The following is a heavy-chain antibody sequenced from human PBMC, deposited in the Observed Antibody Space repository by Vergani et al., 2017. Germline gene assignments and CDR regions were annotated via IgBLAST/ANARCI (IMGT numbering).Heavy chain of an antibody. Sequence: EVQLVESGGGLVKPGGSLRLSCAASGFTFSNAWMTWVRQAPGKGLEWVALIKSRTDGGSTDYAAPVKGRLTISRDDSKTTLYLQMNSLKTEDTAVYYCXTDVLYDGSGYYVGMRGGADYWGQGTLVTVSS. CDR1: GFTFSNAW. CDR3: XTDVLYDGSGYYVGMRGGADY. D-gene: IGHD3-22*01. V-gene: IGHV3-15*01. CDR2: IKSRTDGGST. J-gene: IGHJ4*02.